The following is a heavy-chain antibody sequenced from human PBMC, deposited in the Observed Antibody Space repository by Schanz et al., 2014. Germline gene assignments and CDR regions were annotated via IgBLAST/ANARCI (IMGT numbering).Heavy chain of an antibody. V-gene: IGHV3-30*18. CDR1: GFTFSTHA. Sequence: VQLVESGGGVVQPGRSLRLSCAASGFTFSTHAMHWVRQAPGKGLEWVALVSSDGNNDYYTDSVKGRFTISRDNSKNTVHLQMNSLGAEDTAVYYCAKQHIVRGVIYLNWFDSWGQGTLVTVSS. D-gene: IGHD3-10*01. CDR2: VSSDGNND. CDR3: AKQHIVRGVIYLNWFDS. J-gene: IGHJ5*01.